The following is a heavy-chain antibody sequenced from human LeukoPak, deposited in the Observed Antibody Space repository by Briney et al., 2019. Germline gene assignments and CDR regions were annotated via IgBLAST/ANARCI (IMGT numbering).Heavy chain of an antibody. CDR1: GFTFSSYA. CDR3: AKRVGPGRAFDI. D-gene: IGHD3-10*01. CDR2: ISGSGGST. J-gene: IGHJ3*02. V-gene: IGHV3-23*01. Sequence: PGGSLRLSCAASGFTFSSYAMSWVRQAPGKGLEWVSAISGSGGSTYYADSVKGRFNLSRDNSKNTLYLQVNSLRAEDTAVSYCAKRVGPGRAFDIWGQGTMVTVSS.